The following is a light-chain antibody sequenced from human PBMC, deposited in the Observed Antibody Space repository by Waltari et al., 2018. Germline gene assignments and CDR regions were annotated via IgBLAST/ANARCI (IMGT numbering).Light chain of an antibody. J-gene: IGLJ2*01. Sequence: QSALTQPASVSGSPGQSITTSCAGTRSDVGCSTYVSWYQQHPDKAPHRVIYEVSHRPPGVSSRFSGSKSGNTASLTISGLRAEDEADYYCSSYTSSSTLVFGGGTKVTVL. CDR1: RSDVGCSTY. CDR2: EVS. V-gene: IGLV2-14*01. CDR3: SSYTSSSTLV.